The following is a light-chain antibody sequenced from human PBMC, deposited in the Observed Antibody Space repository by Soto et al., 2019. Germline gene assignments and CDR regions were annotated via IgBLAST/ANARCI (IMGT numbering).Light chain of an antibody. CDR3: NSQRSSGTRV. CDR2: EGS. V-gene: IGLV2-14*02. Sequence: QSVLTQPASVSGSPGQSITISCTGTSSDVGNYNLVSWYQQHPGKAPKLMIYEGSKRPSGVSNRFSGSKSGNTASLTISGLQAEDEADYYCNSQRSSGTRVFGTGTKLTVL. CDR1: SSDVGNYNL. J-gene: IGLJ1*01.